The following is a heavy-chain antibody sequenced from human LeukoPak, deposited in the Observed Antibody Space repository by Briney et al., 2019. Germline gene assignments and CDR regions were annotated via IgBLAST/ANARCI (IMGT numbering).Heavy chain of an antibody. D-gene: IGHD1-1*01. CDR3: ARDLSNWNDGTNWFDP. CDR2: IIPIFGTA. CDR1: GGTFSSYA. J-gene: IGHJ5*02. Sequence: PEASVKVSCKASGGTFSSYAISWVRQAPGQGLEWMGGIIPIFGTANYAQKFQGRVTITTDESTSTAYMELSSLRSEDTAVYYCARDLSNWNDGTNWFDPWGQGTLVTVSS. V-gene: IGHV1-69*05.